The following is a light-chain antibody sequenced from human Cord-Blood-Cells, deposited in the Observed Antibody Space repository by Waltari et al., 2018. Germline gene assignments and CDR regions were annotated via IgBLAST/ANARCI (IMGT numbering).Light chain of an antibody. CDR3: QSYDSSLSVWV. CDR1: SPTIGAGYD. V-gene: IGLV1-40*01. Sequence: QSVLTQPPSVSGAPGQRVTLSCTGSSPTIGAGYDVHWYQQLPGTAPKLLIYGNSNRPSGVPDRFSGSKSGTSASLAITGLQAEDEADYYCQSYDSSLSVWVFGGGTKLTVL. CDR2: GNS. J-gene: IGLJ3*02.